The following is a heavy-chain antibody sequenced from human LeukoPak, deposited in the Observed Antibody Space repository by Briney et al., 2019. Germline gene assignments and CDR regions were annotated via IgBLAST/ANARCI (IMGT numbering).Heavy chain of an antibody. D-gene: IGHD2-2*01. CDR3: ATDTLHPLYCSSTSCQRAFDI. V-gene: IGHV1-18*01. Sequence: ASVKVSCKPSGYTFTTYGINWVRQAPGQGLEWMGRISAYNGNTNYAQKLQGRVTMTTDTSTSTAYMELSSLRSEDTAVYYCATDTLHPLYCSSTSCQRAFDIWGQGTMVTVSS. CDR2: ISAYNGNT. J-gene: IGHJ3*02. CDR1: GYTFTTYG.